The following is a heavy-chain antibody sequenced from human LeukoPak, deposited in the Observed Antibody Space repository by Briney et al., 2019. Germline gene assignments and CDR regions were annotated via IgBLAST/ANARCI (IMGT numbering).Heavy chain of an antibody. V-gene: IGHV3-11*01. Sequence: GGSLRLSCAASGFTFSDYYMSWIRQAPGKGLEWVSYISSSGSTIYYADSVKGRFTISGDNAKNSLYLQMNSLRAEDTAVYYCARDIPFGGVIPKGWFDPWGQGTLVTVSS. CDR2: ISSSGSTI. D-gene: IGHD3-16*02. J-gene: IGHJ5*02. CDR1: GFTFSDYY. CDR3: ARDIPFGGVIPKGWFDP.